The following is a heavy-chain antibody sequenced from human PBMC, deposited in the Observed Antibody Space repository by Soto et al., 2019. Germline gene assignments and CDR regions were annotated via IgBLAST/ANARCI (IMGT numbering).Heavy chain of an antibody. CDR3: ARVAPDYYLDY. J-gene: IGHJ4*02. V-gene: IGHV4-30-4*01. Sequence: KTPGKGLEWIGHIYYSGPTYYNPSLKSRLTISVDTSKNQFSLKLTSVTAADTAVYFCARVAPDYYLDYWGQGTLVSVSS. CDR2: IYYSGPT.